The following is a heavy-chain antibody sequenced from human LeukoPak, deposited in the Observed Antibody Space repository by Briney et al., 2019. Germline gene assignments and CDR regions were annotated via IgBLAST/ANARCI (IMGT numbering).Heavy chain of an antibody. CDR3: ARLQLVVVAAFDI. J-gene: IGHJ3*02. Sequence: SETLSLTCAVYGGSFSGYYWSWIRQPPGKGLEWIGEINHSGSTNYNPSLKSRVTISVDTSKNQFSLKLSSVTAADTAVYYCARLQLVVVAAFDIWGQGTMVTVSS. V-gene: IGHV4-34*01. D-gene: IGHD6-6*01. CDR2: INHSGST. CDR1: GGSFSGYY.